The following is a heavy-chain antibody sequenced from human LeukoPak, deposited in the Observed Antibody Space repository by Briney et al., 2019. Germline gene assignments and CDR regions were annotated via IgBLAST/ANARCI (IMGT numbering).Heavy chain of an antibody. J-gene: IGHJ4*02. CDR1: GGSISGSSYL. CDR3: ASFDHWSGLPRL. Sequence: ETLSLTCSVSGGSISGSSYLWGWVRQAPGTALEWVSHISSTNTHIEYADSVKGRFTISRDNAKNFLYLQMNSLRVEDTAVYYCASFDHWSGLPRLWGQGTLVAVSS. D-gene: IGHD3-3*01. V-gene: IGHV3-21*01. CDR2: ISSTNTHI.